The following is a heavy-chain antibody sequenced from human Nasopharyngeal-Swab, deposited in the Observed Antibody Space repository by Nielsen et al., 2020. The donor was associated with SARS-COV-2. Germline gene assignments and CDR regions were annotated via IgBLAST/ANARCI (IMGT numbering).Heavy chain of an antibody. J-gene: IGHJ4*02. CDR2: IKQDGSEK. CDR3: ARDKTYYYDSSGYSQDY. V-gene: IGHV3-7*01. D-gene: IGHD3-22*01. Sequence: WIRQPPGKGLEWVANIKQDGSEKYYVDSVKGRFTISRDNAKNSLYLQMNSLRAEDTAVYYCARDKTYYYDSSGYSQDYWGQGTLVTVS.